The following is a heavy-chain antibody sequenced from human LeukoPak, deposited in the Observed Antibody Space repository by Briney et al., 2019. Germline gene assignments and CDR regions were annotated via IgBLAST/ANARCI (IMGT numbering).Heavy chain of an antibody. CDR1: GYNFTTYW. V-gene: IGHV5-51*01. Sequence: KPGESLKISCQASGYNFTTYWIGWVRQMPGKGLEWMGIIYPGDSDTRYSPSFQGQVTISADKSIHTAYLQWNTLQASDTAIYYCARHSGSLSWGQGTLVTVSS. CDR3: ARHSGSLS. J-gene: IGHJ4*02. D-gene: IGHD3-10*01. CDR2: IYPGDSDT.